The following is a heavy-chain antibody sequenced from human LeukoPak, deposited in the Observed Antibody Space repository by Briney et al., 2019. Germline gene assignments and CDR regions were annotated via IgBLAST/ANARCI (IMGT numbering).Heavy chain of an antibody. CDR1: GFTFSSYA. CDR3: ATVDTAMVTRAFDI. D-gene: IGHD5-18*01. CDR2: ISGSGGTT. V-gene: IGHV3-23*01. Sequence: GGSLRLSCAASGFTFSSYAMSWVRQAPGKGLEWVSVISGSGGTTYYADSVKGRFTISRDNSKNTLYLQMNSLRAEDTAVYYCATVDTAMVTRAFDIWGQGTMVTVSS. J-gene: IGHJ3*02.